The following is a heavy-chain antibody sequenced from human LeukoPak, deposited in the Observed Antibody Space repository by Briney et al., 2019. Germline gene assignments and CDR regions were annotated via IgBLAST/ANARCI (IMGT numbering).Heavy chain of an antibody. J-gene: IGHJ5*02. V-gene: IGHV1-2*02. CDR2: MDPNSGGT. Sequence: ASVKVSCKASGYTFIDYYMHWVRQAPGQGLEWMGWMDPNSGGTNYAQKLQGRVTMTTDTSTSTAYMELRSLRSDDTAVYYCARDGYSSSWEGYNWFDPWGQGTLVTVSS. CDR3: ARDGYSSSWEGYNWFDP. CDR1: GYTFIDYY. D-gene: IGHD6-13*01.